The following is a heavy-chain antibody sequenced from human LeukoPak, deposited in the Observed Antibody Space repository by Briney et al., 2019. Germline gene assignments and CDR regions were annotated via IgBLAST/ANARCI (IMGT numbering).Heavy chain of an antibody. CDR1: VLTYKSLA. D-gene: IGHD3-22*01. V-gene: IGHV3-23*01. CDR2: VTANGGST. J-gene: IGHJ4*02. CDR3: AKSPGSGYLFDY. Sequence: GGSLRLPCAASVLTYKSLAVPWAPQARGKAVEGETVVTANGGSTNNADSVKGRLTISRDNSKTTLYLQMNSLRAEDTAVYYCAKSPGSGYLFDYWGQGTLVTVSS.